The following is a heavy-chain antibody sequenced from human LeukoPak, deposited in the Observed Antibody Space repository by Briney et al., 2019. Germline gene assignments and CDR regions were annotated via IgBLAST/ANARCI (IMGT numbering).Heavy chain of an antibody. J-gene: IGHJ3*02. Sequence: PGGSLRLSCAASGFTFDDYAMHWARQAPGKGPEWVSAISGSGGSTYYADSVKGRFTISRDNSKNTLYLQMNSLRAEDTAVYYCAKDLYSGYDIFDAFDIWGQGTMVTVSS. D-gene: IGHD5-12*01. CDR1: GFTFDDYA. V-gene: IGHV3-23*01. CDR2: ISGSGGST. CDR3: AKDLYSGYDIFDAFDI.